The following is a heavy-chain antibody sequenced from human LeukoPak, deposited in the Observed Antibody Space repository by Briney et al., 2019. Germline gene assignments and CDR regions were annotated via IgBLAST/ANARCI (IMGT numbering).Heavy chain of an antibody. V-gene: IGHV4-30-2*01. CDR1: GGSSSSGGDY. Sequence: PSQTLSLTCTVSGGSSSSGGDYWSWIRQPPGKGLEWIGYIYHSGSTYYNPSLKSRVTISLDRSKNQFSLKLYFVTAADTAVYYCARDAVTTDYYYYYMDVWGKGSTVTVSS. CDR2: IYHSGST. D-gene: IGHD4-11*01. J-gene: IGHJ6*03. CDR3: ARDAVTTDYYYYYMDV.